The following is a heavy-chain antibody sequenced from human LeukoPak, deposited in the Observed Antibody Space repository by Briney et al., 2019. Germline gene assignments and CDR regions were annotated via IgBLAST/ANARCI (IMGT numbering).Heavy chain of an antibody. CDR2: ISWNSGSI. CDR1: GFTFDDYA. Sequence: PGRSLRLSCAASGFTFDDYAMHWVRQDPGKGLEWVSGISWNSGSIGYADSVKGRFTISRDNAKNSLYLQMNSLRAEDTALYYCAKADSFGVVVAATLDYWGQGTLVTVSS. V-gene: IGHV3-9*01. CDR3: AKADSFGVVVAATLDY. J-gene: IGHJ4*02. D-gene: IGHD2-15*01.